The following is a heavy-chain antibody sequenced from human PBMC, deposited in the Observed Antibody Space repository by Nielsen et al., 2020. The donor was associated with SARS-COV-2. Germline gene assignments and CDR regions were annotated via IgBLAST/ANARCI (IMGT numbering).Heavy chain of an antibody. D-gene: IGHD2-15*01. V-gene: IGHV3-11*05. CDR2: ISSSTSYT. CDR1: GFTFSDYC. J-gene: IGHJ4*02. CDR3: ARDALGLIDYFDY. Sequence: GESLKISCAASGFTFSDYCMSWIRQAPGKGLEWVSYISSSTSYTNYADSVKGRFTISRDNVKNSLYLQMNSLRAEDTAVYYCARDALGLIDYFDYWGQGTLVTVSP.